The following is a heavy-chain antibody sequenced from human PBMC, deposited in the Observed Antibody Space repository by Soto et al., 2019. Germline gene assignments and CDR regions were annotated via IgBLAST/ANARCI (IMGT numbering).Heavy chain of an antibody. D-gene: IGHD5-12*01. CDR3: ARRIRDGYTDY. CDR1: GYTXTSYY. J-gene: IGHJ4*02. V-gene: IGHV1-46*01. Sequence: SXKVSYKASGYTXTSYYMNLVRQAPGQGLEWMGIINPSGGSTSYAQKFQGRVTMTRDTSTSTVYMEMSRLRSEDTAVYYCARRIRDGYTDYWGQGTLVTVSS. CDR2: INPSGGST.